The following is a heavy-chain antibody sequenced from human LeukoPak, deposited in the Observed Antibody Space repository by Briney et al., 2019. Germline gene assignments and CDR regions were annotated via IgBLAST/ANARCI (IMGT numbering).Heavy chain of an antibody. V-gene: IGHV3-15*01. CDR1: GFTFSNAW. J-gene: IGHJ4*02. CDR3: TTAIRQYSHGYMEDY. CDR2: IKSKTDGGTT. D-gene: IGHD5-18*01. Sequence: GGSLRLSCAASGFTFSNAWMSWVRQAPGKGLEWVGRIKSKTDGGTTDYAAPVKGRFTISRDDSKNTLYLQMNSLKTEDTAVYYCTTAIRQYSHGYMEDYWGQGTLVTVSS.